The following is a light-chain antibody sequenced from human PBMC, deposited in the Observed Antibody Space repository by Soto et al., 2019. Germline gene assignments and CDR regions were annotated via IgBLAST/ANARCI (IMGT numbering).Light chain of an antibody. Sequence: AILMTQSPSSFSASTGDRVSITYRASQGISSYLAWYQQQPGKAPKLLIYAASTLQSGVPSRFSGSGSGTDFTLTISSLQPEDFTTYYCQQSYSTPITFGQGTRLEIK. J-gene: IGKJ5*01. CDR3: QQSYSTPIT. CDR1: QGISSY. CDR2: AAS. V-gene: IGKV1-8*01.